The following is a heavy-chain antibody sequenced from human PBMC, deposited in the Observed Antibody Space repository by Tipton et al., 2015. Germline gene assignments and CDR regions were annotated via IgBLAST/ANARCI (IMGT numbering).Heavy chain of an antibody. CDR3: ARFRFDYCDY. J-gene: IGHJ4*01. CDR2: IYYSGSN. CDR1: GGSITSYY. V-gene: IGHV4-59*07. D-gene: IGHD3-3*01. Sequence: TLSLTCNVSGGSITSYYWSWIRQPPGTGLEWIGYIYYSGSNKYSPSLKSRVTISVDSSKTQLSLKLRSVTAADTAVYYCARFRFDYCDYWSHGTLITVSS.